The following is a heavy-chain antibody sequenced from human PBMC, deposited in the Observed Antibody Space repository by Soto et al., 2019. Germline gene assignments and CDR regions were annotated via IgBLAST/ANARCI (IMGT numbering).Heavy chain of an antibody. CDR2: IYWDDQK. CDR3: TKKGQYHDSSACGRDCYMDV. Sequence: QITVKESGPTLMKPTQTLTLTCTFSGFSFTTYGVGVGWIRQAPGKAPEWLALIYWDDQKTFRSSLESRLTITKDTSKDQVVLTITNMDPVDTATYYCTKKGQYHDSSACGRDCYMDVWGKGTTVIVSS. J-gene: IGHJ6*04. V-gene: IGHV2-5*02. D-gene: IGHD2-2*01. CDR1: GFSFTTYGVG.